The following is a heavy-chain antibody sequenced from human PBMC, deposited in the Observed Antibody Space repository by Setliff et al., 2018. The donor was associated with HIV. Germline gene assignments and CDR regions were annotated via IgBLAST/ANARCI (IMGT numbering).Heavy chain of an antibody. V-gene: IGHV3-33*06. CDR1: GFRFSTYG. Sequence: GGSLRLSCAASGFRFSTYGMHWVRQAPGKGLEWVAVIWYDGSNKHYVDSVKGRFTVSRDNSKNTLYLQMNSLRAEDTAVYYCAKDALVGAAAYYFDYWGQGTLVTVTS. CDR2: IWYDGSNK. CDR3: AKDALVGAAAYYFDY. J-gene: IGHJ4*02. D-gene: IGHD2-2*01.